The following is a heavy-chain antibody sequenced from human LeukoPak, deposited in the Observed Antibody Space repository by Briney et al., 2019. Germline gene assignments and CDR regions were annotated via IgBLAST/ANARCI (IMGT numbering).Heavy chain of an antibody. CDR3: ARPRSQWLGNDAFEI. D-gene: IGHD6-19*01. J-gene: IGHJ3*02. Sequence: PSETLSLTCTVSGGSISSYYWSWIRQPAGKGLEWIGRIYTSGSTNYNPSLKSRVTMSVDTSKNQFSLKLSSVTAADTAVYYCARPRSQWLGNDAFEIWGQGTMVTVSS. CDR1: GGSISSYY. V-gene: IGHV4-4*07. CDR2: IYTSGST.